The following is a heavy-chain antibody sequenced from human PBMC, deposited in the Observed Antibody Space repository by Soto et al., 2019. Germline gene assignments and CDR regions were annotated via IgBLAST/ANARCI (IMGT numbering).Heavy chain of an antibody. D-gene: IGHD5-18*01. CDR3: AKEGIGGYSHGYDY. J-gene: IGHJ4*02. CDR2: ISGSGAGT. Sequence: GESLKISCAASGFTFSSYAMTWVRQAPGMGLQWVSTISGSGAGTYYADSVKGRFTISRDNSKKTLYLQMNSLRVDDTAVYYCAKEGIGGYSHGYDYWGQGILVTVSS. V-gene: IGHV3-23*01. CDR1: GFTFSSYA.